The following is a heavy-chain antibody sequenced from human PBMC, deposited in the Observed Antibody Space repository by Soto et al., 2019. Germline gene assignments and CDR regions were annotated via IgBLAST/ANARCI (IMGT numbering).Heavy chain of an antibody. V-gene: IGHV3-7*03. Sequence: GGSLRLSCAASGFTFSSYWMSWVRQAPGKGLEWVANIKQDGSEKYYVDSVKGRFTISRDNAKNSLYLQMNSLRAEDTAVYYCAREGGCSSTSCYYGMDVWGQGTTVTVSS. CDR1: GFTFSSYW. CDR3: AREGGCSSTSCYYGMDV. J-gene: IGHJ6*02. CDR2: IKQDGSEK. D-gene: IGHD2-2*01.